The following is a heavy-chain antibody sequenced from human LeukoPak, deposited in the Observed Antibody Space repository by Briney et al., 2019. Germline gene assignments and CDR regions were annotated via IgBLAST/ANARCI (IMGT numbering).Heavy chain of an antibody. CDR2: IYYSGST. V-gene: IGHV4-59*01. CDR3: AREGPTGWAF. J-gene: IGHJ4*02. D-gene: IGHD6-19*01. Sequence: SETLSLTCNVSGGSISCFYWSWGRQPPRKGLEWIGYIYYSGSTKYNPSFNSRVTMSVDTSKNQFSLKLTSVTAADTAVYFCAREGPTGWAFWGQGTQVTVSS. CDR1: GGSISCFY.